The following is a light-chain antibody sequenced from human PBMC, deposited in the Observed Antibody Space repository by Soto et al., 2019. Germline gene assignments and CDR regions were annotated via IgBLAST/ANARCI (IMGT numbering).Light chain of an antibody. CDR2: EVS. Sequence: QSALTQPPSASGSPGQSVTISCTGTSSDVGGYNYVSWYQQHPDKAPKLMIYEVSKRPSGVPDRFSGSKSDNTASLTVSGIQAEDEADYDCSSYAGSNNFVFETGTKLTVL. J-gene: IGLJ1*01. CDR1: SSDVGGYNY. V-gene: IGLV2-8*01. CDR3: SSYAGSNNFV.